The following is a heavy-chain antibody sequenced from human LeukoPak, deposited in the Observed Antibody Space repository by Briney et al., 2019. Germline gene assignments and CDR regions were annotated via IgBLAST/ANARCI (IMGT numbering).Heavy chain of an antibody. V-gene: IGHV4-39*01. CDR3: ARWRTARTGFDY. D-gene: IGHD3/OR15-3a*01. CDR1: GGSISTTSYY. CDR2: IYYSGSP. Sequence: PAEPRSLTCTVSGGSISTTSYYWGWIRQPPGKGLEWIGSIYYSGSPYYNPSLKSRVTISVDTSKNQFSLKVISVTAADTAVYYCARWRTARTGFDYWGQGTLVTVSS. J-gene: IGHJ4*02.